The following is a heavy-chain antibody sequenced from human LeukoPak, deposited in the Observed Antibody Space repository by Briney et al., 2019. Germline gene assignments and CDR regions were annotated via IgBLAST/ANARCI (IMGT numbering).Heavy chain of an antibody. J-gene: IGHJ4*02. Sequence: GRSLRLSCAASGFTFSSYAMHWVRQAPGKGLEWVAVISYDGSNKYYADSVKGRLTISRDNSKNTLYLQMNSLRAEDTAVYYCARGSEDYYDSYLGIDYWGQGTLVTVSS. CDR3: ARGSEDYYDSYLGIDY. CDR2: ISYDGSNK. V-gene: IGHV3-30*04. D-gene: IGHD3-22*01. CDR1: GFTFSSYA.